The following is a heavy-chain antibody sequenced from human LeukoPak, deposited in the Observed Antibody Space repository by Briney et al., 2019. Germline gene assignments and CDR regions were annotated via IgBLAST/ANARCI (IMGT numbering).Heavy chain of an antibody. D-gene: IGHD3-3*01. CDR3: AKFLGGAGAFDI. V-gene: IGHV4-31*03. J-gene: IGHJ3*02. Sequence: SETLSLTCTVSGDSFTSGGFYWSWIRQHPVKGLEWIGYIYYSGSTYYNPSLKCRISISVDTSKNQFSLKLSSMTAADTAIYYCAKFLGGAGAFDIWGQGTVVTVSS. CDR1: GDSFTSGGFY. CDR2: IYYSGST.